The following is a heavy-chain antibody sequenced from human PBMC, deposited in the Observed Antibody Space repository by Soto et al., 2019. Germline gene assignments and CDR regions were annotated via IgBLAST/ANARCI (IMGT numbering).Heavy chain of an antibody. CDR3: ARVLVAAAGTVWFDP. CDR1: GGSISSGGYS. D-gene: IGHD6-13*01. Sequence: PSETLSLTCAVSGGSISSGGYSWSWIRQPPGKGLEWIGYIYHSGSTYYNPSLKSRVTISVDRSKNQFSLKLSSVTAADTAVYYCARVLVAAAGTVWFDPWGQGTLVTV. V-gene: IGHV4-30-2*01. CDR2: IYHSGST. J-gene: IGHJ5*02.